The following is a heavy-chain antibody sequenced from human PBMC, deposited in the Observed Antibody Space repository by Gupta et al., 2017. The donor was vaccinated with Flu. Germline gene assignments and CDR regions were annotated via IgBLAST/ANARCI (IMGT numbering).Heavy chain of an antibody. Sequence: EVQLVASGGGLVQPGGSLRLSCAASGFTFSTSWMTWVRQAPGEGLEWVANIKEDGTEKNYVNSVKGRFTISRDNAKNSLYLQMNSLRAEDTAVYYWARDRAYATFDIWGQGTMVTVSS. D-gene: IGHD2-21*01. CDR2: IKEDGTEK. CDR1: GFTFSTSW. V-gene: IGHV3-7*01. CDR3: ARDRAYATFDI. J-gene: IGHJ3*02.